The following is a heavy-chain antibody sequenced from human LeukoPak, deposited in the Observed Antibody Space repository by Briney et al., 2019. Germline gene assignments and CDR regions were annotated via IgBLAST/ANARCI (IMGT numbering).Heavy chain of an antibody. CDR1: GYTFTSYD. J-gene: IGHJ6*04. D-gene: IGHD3-10*01. Sequence: ASVKVSCKASGYTFTSYDINWVRQATGQGLEWMGWMNPNSANTGYAQKFLGRVTMTRNTSISTAYMELSSLRSEDTAVYYCARDPYYGSGSYRYGMDVWGKGTTVTISS. CDR3: ARDPYYGSGSYRYGMDV. V-gene: IGHV1-8*01. CDR2: MNPNSANT.